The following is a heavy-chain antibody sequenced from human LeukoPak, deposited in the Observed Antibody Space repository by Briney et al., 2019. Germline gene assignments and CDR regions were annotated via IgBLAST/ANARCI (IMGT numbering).Heavy chain of an antibody. CDR3: ARDCSSTSCYSHWYFDL. CDR1: GGSISSYY. Sequence: SETLSLTCTVSGGSISSYYWSWIRQPPGKGLEWIGYIYYSGSTNYNPSLKSRVTISVDTSKNQFSLKLSSVTAADTAVYYCARDCSSTSCYSHWYFDLWGRGTLVTVSS. D-gene: IGHD2-2*01. J-gene: IGHJ2*01. V-gene: IGHV4-59*01. CDR2: IYYSGST.